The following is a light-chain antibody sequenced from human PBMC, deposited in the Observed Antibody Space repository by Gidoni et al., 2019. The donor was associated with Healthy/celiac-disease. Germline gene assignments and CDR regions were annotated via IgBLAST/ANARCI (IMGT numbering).Light chain of an antibody. CDR1: SSDVGGYNY. CDR3: CSYAGSYTLLV. CDR2: DVS. V-gene: IGLV2-11*01. Sequence: QSALPQPRSVSGSPGQSVTISCTGTSSDVGGYNYVSWYQQHPGKAPKLMIYDVSKRPSGVPDRFSGSKSGNTASLTISGLQAEDEADYYCCSYAGSYTLLVFGGGTKLTVL. J-gene: IGLJ2*01.